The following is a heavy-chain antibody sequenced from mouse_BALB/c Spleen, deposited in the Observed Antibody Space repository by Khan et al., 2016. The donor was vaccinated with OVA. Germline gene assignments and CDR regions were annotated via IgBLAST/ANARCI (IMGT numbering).Heavy chain of an antibody. CDR2: INPSTGYT. CDR1: GYTFTSYW. J-gene: IGHJ3*01. D-gene: IGHD1-1*01. Sequence: QLQQSGAELAKPGASVKMSCKASGYTFTSYWMHWVKQRPGQGLEWIGYINPSTGYTEYNQRFKDKATLTADKSYSTAYMHLSSLTSEESAVYYCANHGSSSAWLTYWGQGTLVTVSA. V-gene: IGHV1-7*01. CDR3: ANHGSSSAWLTY.